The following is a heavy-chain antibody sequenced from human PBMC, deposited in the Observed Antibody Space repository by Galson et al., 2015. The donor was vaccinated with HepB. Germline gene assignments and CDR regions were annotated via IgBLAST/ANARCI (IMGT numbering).Heavy chain of an antibody. CDR2: ISGSTGST. Sequence: SLRLSCAASGFTFSSYAMSWVRQAPGKGLEWVSAISGSTGSTYDADSVKGRFTISRDNSKNTLYLQMNSLRAEDTAIYYCAKDLEEQWLGALDCDIRGQGTMVTVSS. CDR3: AKDLEEQWLGALDCDI. V-gene: IGHV3-23*01. CDR1: GFTFSSYA. J-gene: IGHJ3*02. D-gene: IGHD6-19*01.